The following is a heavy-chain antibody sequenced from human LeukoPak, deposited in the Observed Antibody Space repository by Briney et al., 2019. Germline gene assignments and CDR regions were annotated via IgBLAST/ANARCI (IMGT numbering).Heavy chain of an antibody. D-gene: IGHD2-15*01. Sequence: GGSPRLSCAASGFSFSRFGMNWVRQAPGKGLEWISHISSTSGAVYYADSVKGRFTISRDNAKNSLYLQMSSLRNEDTAIYYCAQKGGTDHWGQGTLVTVSS. CDR1: GFSFSRFG. CDR2: ISSTSGAV. J-gene: IGHJ4*02. V-gene: IGHV3-48*02. CDR3: AQKGGTDH.